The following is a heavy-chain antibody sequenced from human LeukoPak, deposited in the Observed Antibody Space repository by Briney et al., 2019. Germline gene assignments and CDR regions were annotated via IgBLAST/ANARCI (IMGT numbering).Heavy chain of an antibody. J-gene: IGHJ4*02. D-gene: IGHD2-2*01. V-gene: IGHV3-15*01. CDR1: GFTFSSAW. Sequence: GGSLRLSCAASGFTFSSAWMSWVRQAPGKGLEWVGRIKSKTDGGTTDYAAPVKGRFTISRDDSKNTLYLQMNSLKTEDTAVYYCTTDCPYCSSTRMLVYFDYWGQGTLVTVSS. CDR3: TTDCPYCSSTRMLVYFDY. CDR2: IKSKTDGGTT.